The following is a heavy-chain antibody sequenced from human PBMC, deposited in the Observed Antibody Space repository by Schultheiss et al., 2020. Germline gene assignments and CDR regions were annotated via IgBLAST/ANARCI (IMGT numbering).Heavy chain of an antibody. CDR3: ARGPHYYDSSGYYRDSHYYFDY. Sequence: GGSLRLSCAASGFTFSSYSMNWVRQAPGKGLEWVSSISSSSSYIYYADSVKGRFTISRDNAKNSLYLQMNSLRAEDTAVYYCARGPHYYDSSGYYRDSHYYFDYWGEGTLGTGAS. J-gene: IGHJ4*02. CDR1: GFTFSSYS. CDR2: ISSSSSYI. V-gene: IGHV3-21*01. D-gene: IGHD3-22*01.